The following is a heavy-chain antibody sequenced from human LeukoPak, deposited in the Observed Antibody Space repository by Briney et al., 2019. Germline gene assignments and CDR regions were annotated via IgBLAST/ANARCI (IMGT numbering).Heavy chain of an antibody. J-gene: IGHJ4*02. D-gene: IGHD3-10*01. CDR3: ARGQLMFFGEPVWDF. V-gene: IGHV4-30-2*01. Sequence: SETLPLTCVVSGDSISSGTYSWSWIRQPPGKGLEWIGYMYYNGTAYYNPSLRSRVTVSVDRSKNQFSLRLTSVAAADTAVYYCARGQLMFFGEPVWDFWGQGTPVTVSS. CDR1: GDSISSGTYS. CDR2: MYYNGTA.